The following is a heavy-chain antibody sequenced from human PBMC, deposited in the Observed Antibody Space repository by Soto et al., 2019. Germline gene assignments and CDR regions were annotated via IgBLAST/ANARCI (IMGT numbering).Heavy chain of an antibody. CDR2: INHSGGRT. J-gene: IGHJ4*02. V-gene: IGHV1-46*01. Sequence: SXKVSFTASGYTXTSYYMHLVRQAPGQGLEWMGIINHSGGRTSYAQKFQGRVTMTRDTSTSTVYMELSSLRSEDTAVYYCARVSSSSWFFDYWGQGTLGTVS. D-gene: IGHD6-13*01. CDR3: ARVSSSSWFFDY. CDR1: GYTXTSYY.